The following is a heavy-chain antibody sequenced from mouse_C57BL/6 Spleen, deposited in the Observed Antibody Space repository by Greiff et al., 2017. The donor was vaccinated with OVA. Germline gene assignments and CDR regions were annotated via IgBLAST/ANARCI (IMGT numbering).Heavy chain of an antibody. CDR2: IDPENGDT. J-gene: IGHJ1*03. D-gene: IGHD2-12*01. CDR3: TTDRYDGYFDV. CDR1: GFNIKDDY. V-gene: IGHV14-4*01. Sequence: EVKLQQSGAELVRPGASVKLSCTASGFNIKDDYMHWVKQRPEQGLEWIGWIDPENGDTEYASKFQGKATITAATSSNTAYLQLSSLTSEDTAVYYCTTDRYDGYFDVWGTGTTVTVSS.